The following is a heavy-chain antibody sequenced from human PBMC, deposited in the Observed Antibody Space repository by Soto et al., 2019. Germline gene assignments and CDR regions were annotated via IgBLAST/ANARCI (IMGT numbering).Heavy chain of an antibody. D-gene: IGHD1-1*01. Sequence: EVQLVESGGGLVQPGGSLRLSCAASGFTFRSYSMKWVRQAPAKGLEWVSYISSSSSTIYYADSVKGRFTISRDNAKNPLYLQMNSLRDEDTAVYYCASELAAINWFDPWGQGTLVTVSS. J-gene: IGHJ5*02. V-gene: IGHV3-48*02. CDR1: GFTFRSYS. CDR2: ISSSSSTI. CDR3: ASELAAINWFDP.